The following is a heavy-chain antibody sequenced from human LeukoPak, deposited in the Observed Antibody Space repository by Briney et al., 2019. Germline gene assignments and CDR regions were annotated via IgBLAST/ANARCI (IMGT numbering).Heavy chain of an antibody. CDR3: ARSFGSGRYSTTYFDY. CDR2: INNDGSRT. CDR1: GFTFSSYW. D-gene: IGHD3-10*01. J-gene: IGHJ4*02. Sequence: GGSLRLSCAASGFTFSSYWMHWVRQAPGKGLVWVSRINNDGSRTNYADSVKGRFTISRDNAKNTLYLQMNSLRAEDTAVYYCARSFGSGRYSTTYFDYWGQGALVTVSS. V-gene: IGHV3-74*01.